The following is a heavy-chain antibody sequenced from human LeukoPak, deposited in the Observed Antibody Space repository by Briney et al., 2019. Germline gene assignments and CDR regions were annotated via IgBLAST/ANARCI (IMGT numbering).Heavy chain of an antibody. CDR1: GFTVSSNS. J-gene: IGHJ5*02. CDR3: ARVNYYDWFDP. D-gene: IGHD3-10*01. Sequence: GGSLRLSCTVSGFTVSSNSMSWVRQAPGKGLEWGSYISSSGSTIYYADSVKGRFTISRDNAKNSLYLQMNSLRAEDTAVYYCARVNYYDWFDPWGQGTLVTVSS. CDR2: ISSSGSTI. V-gene: IGHV3-48*04.